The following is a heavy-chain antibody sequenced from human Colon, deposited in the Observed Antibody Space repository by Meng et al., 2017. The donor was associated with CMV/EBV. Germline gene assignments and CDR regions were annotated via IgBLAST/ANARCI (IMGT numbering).Heavy chain of an antibody. J-gene: IGHJ4*02. D-gene: IGHD2-2*01. CDR1: GFIIHDHA. Sequence: GGSLRLSCAAPGFIIHDHAMHWVRQAPGKGLEWVAGIFWHSGTTGYGDSVRGRFTISRDKAKNYLYLQMNSLRADDTASYYCTKDTLPGGADYWGQGTLVTVSS. CDR3: TKDTLPGGADY. V-gene: IGHV3-9*01. CDR2: IFWHSGTT.